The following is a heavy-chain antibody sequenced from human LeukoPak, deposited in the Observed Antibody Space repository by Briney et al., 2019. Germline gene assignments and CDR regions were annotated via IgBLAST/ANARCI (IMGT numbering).Heavy chain of an antibody. D-gene: IGHD1-26*01. J-gene: IGHJ5*02. CDR2: INHSGST. V-gene: IGHV4-34*01. CDR1: GGSFSGYY. Sequence: SETLSLTCAVYGGSFSGYYWSWIRQPPGKGLEWIGEINHSGSTNYNPSLKCRVTISVDTSKNQFSLKLSSVTAADTAVYYCASGSYSNWFDPWGQGTLVTVSS. CDR3: ASGSYSNWFDP.